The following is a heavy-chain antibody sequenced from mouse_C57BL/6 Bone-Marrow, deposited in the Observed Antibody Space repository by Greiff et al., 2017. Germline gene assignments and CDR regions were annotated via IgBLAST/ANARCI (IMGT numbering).Heavy chain of an antibody. Sequence: VHVKQSGAELVRPGASVKLSCTASGFNIKDDYMHWVKQRPEQGLEWIGWIDPENGDTEYASKFQGKATITADTSSNTAYLQLSSLTSEDTAVYYCTTGPVYDYDGMDYWGQGTSVTVSS. CDR3: TTGPVYDYDGMDY. CDR1: GFNIKDDY. CDR2: IDPENGDT. J-gene: IGHJ4*01. D-gene: IGHD2-3*01. V-gene: IGHV14-4*01.